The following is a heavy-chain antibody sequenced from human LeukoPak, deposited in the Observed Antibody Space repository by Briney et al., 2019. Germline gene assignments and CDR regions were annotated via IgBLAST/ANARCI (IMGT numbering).Heavy chain of an antibody. J-gene: IGHJ4*02. Sequence: ASVKVSCKASGYTFTSYYMHWVRQAPGQGLEWMGIINPSGGSTSYAQKFQGRVTMTTDTSTSTAYMELRSLRSDDTAVYYCARDPVSTDYWGQGTLVTVSS. CDR3: ARDPVSTDY. D-gene: IGHD2-2*01. CDR1: GYTFTSYY. CDR2: INPSGGST. V-gene: IGHV1-46*01.